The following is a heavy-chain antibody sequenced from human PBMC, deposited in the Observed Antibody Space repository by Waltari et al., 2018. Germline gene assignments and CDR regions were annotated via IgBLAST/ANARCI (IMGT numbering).Heavy chain of an antibody. D-gene: IGHD5-12*01. CDR3: ASRIMYSGYDRLDFDI. Sequence: QVQLVQSGAEVKKPGSSVKVSCKASGGTFSSYAISGVRKAPGQGLEWLGGIIPSFGTANVEQKFQGRDTITADESTSTAYIELSSLRSEDTAVYYCASRIMYSGYDRLDFDIWGQGTMVTVSS. CDR2: IIPSFGTA. J-gene: IGHJ3*02. V-gene: IGHV1-69*12. CDR1: GGTFSSYA.